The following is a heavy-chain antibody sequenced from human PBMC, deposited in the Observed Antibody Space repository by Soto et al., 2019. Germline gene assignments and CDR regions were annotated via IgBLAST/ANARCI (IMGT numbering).Heavy chain of an antibody. CDR1: GFSFDDYT. D-gene: IGHD2-15*01. V-gene: IGHV3-43*01. Sequence: PEVSLRHSFVASGFSFDDYTLHWVRQASGKGLEWVSFISWDGHNTYYADSVKGRFTIFRANSKDSLYLQMSTLRTEDTAFYYCVKDSGYCSGGTCYVDAFDMWGQGT. CDR3: VKDSGYCSGGTCYVDAFDM. CDR2: ISWDGHNT. J-gene: IGHJ3*02.